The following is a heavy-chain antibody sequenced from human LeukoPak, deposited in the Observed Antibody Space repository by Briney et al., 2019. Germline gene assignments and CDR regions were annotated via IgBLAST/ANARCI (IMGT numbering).Heavy chain of an antibody. V-gene: IGHV3-21*01. CDR2: ISSNGRQK. CDR1: GFTFSSHN. Sequence: GGSLRLSCAASGFTFSSHNMNWVRQAPGKGLEWVSFISSNGRQKYYEDSVKGRFTISRDNAKTSLYLHLDSLTADDTAVYYCARAPSEVGGYYPEYFRHRGQGTLVTVSS. J-gene: IGHJ1*01. D-gene: IGHD3-22*01. CDR3: ARAPSEVGGYYPEYFRH.